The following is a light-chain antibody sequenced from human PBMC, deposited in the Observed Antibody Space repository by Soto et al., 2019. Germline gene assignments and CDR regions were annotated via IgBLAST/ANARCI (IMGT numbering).Light chain of an antibody. CDR3: QSSDGRLTTFV. J-gene: IGLJ1*01. CDR1: SSNIGTGYD. CDR2: GNN. V-gene: IGLV1-40*01. Sequence: QSALTQPPSVSGAPGQRVTISCTGSSSNIGTGYDVHWYQQLPGGAPRLLIYGNNNRPSGVPDRFSGSKSGMSASLAITGLQAEDEAVYFCQSSDGRLTTFVFGSGTKVTVL.